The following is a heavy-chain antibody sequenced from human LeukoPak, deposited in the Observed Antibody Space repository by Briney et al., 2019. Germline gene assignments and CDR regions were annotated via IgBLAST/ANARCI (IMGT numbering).Heavy chain of an antibody. CDR2: IYIGGST. D-gene: IGHD2-2*01. V-gene: IGHV4-4*07. CDR3: ARGFCNSNSCPDFYNQHMDV. J-gene: IGHJ6*03. Sequence: SETLSVTCTVSGGSISNYHWNWIRQPAGKGLEWIGHIYIGGSTTYNPSLKSRVTMSVDTSKNQFSLRLSSVTAADTAMYYCARGFCNSNSCPDFYNQHMDVWGKGTTVIVSS. CDR1: GGSISNYH.